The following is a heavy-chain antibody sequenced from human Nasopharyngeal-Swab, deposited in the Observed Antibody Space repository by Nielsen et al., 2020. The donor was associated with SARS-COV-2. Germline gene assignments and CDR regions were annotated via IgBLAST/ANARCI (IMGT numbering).Heavy chain of an antibody. J-gene: IGHJ6*02. CDR2: IIPIFGTA. Sequence: SVKVSCKASGYTFTSYYMRWVRQAPGQGLEWMGGIIPIFGTANYAQKFQGRVTITADESTSTAYMELSSLRSEDTAVYYCARATDLYYYYGMDVWGQGTTVTVSS. CDR1: GYTFTSYY. V-gene: IGHV1-69*13. CDR3: ARATDLYYYYGMDV. D-gene: IGHD2-21*02.